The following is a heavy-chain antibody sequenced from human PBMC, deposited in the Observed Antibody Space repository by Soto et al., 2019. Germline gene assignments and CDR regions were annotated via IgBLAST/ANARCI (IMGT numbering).Heavy chain of an antibody. CDR3: ARGKNWFDP. Sequence: PSETLSLTCTVSGGPLSSGSYYWSWIRQSPGQGLEWIGYIYYSGTTKYNPSLKSRVSISVDTSKNQFSLKLSSVTAADTAVYYCARGKNWFDPWGQGTLVTVSS. J-gene: IGHJ5*02. CDR1: GGPLSSGSYY. CDR2: IYYSGTT. V-gene: IGHV4-61*01.